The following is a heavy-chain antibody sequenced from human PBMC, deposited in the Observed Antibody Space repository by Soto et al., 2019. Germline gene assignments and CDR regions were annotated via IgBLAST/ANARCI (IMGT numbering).Heavy chain of an antibody. V-gene: IGHV4-4*07. Sequence: SETLSLTCTVSGGSISSYYWSWIRQPAGKGLEWIGRIYTSGTTNYNPSLKSRVTMSVDTSKNQFSLKLSSVTAADTAVYYCARDTPYYYDSSGYGYYGMDVWGQGTTVTVSS. CDR2: IYTSGTT. D-gene: IGHD3-22*01. CDR1: GGSISSYY. CDR3: ARDTPYYYDSSGYGYYGMDV. J-gene: IGHJ6*02.